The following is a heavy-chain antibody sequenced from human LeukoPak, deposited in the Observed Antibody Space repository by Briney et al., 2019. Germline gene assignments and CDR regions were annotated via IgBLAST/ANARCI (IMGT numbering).Heavy chain of an antibody. CDR3: AKGPDYGNFGYYYYMDV. V-gene: IGHV3-43*02. Sequence: GGSLRLSCAASGFTFDDYAMHWVRQAPGKGLEWVSLISANGGTTYYADSVKGRFTISRDTSKNSLYLQMNSLRTEDTALYSCAKGPDYGNFGYYYYMDVWGKGTTVTVSS. J-gene: IGHJ6*03. CDR1: GFTFDDYA. D-gene: IGHD4-11*01. CDR2: ISANGGTT.